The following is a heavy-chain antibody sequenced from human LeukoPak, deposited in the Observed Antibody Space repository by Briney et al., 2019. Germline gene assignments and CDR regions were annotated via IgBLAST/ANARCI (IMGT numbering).Heavy chain of an antibody. D-gene: IGHD6-19*01. CDR3: AKEHSSGRYGLDY. CDR1: GFTFRNYW. V-gene: IGHV3-30*18. J-gene: IGHJ4*02. CDR2: ISYDGSNK. Sequence: GGSLRLSCAASGFTFRNYWMSWVRQAPGKGPEWVAVISYDGSNKYYADSVKGRFTISRDNAKNSLYLQMNSLRAEDTALYYCAKEHSSGRYGLDYWGQGTLVTVSS.